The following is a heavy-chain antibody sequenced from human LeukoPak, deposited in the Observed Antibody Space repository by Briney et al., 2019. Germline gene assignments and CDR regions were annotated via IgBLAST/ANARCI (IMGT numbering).Heavy chain of an antibody. D-gene: IGHD5-12*01. V-gene: IGHV3-23*01. CDR2: ISGSADNT. CDR1: GFTFSSYG. CDR3: AKGGGYEVLYDY. J-gene: IGHJ4*02. Sequence: PGGSLRLSCAASGFTFSSYGMSWVRQAPGKGLEWVSSISGSADNTYYADFVKGRFTISRDNSKNTLYLQINSLRAEDTAVYYCAKGGGYEVLYDYWGQGTLVTVSS.